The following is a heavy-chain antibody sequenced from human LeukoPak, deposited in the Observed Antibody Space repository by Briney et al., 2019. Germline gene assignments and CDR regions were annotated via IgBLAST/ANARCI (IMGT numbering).Heavy chain of an antibody. J-gene: IGHJ4*02. Sequence: GASVKVSCKASGYTFSSYDINWVRQATGQGLEWMGWMNPNSGNTGYAQKFQGRVTMTRNTSISTAYMELSSLRSEDTAVYYCARGQKSALTYGSGTYAYSFDYWGQGTLVTVSS. CDR2: MNPNSGNT. V-gene: IGHV1-8*01. CDR3: ARGQKSALTYGSGTYAYSFDY. CDR1: GYTFSSYD. D-gene: IGHD3-10*01.